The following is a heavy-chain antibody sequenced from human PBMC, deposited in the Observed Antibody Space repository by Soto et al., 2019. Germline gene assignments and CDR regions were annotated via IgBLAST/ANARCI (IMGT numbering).Heavy chain of an antibody. CDR3: AADIVGTGSY. CDR1: GFTFSDHN. CDR2: IRNKAKSHTT. Sequence: EVQVVESGGGLVQPGGSLRLSCAASGFTFSDHNMEWVRQAPGKGLEWVGRIRNKAKSHTTEYAATVKGRFTISRDDSKKSLYLQMNSLETEDTAVYFCAADIVGTGSYWGQGTLVTVSS. V-gene: IGHV3-72*01. J-gene: IGHJ4*02. D-gene: IGHD5-12*01.